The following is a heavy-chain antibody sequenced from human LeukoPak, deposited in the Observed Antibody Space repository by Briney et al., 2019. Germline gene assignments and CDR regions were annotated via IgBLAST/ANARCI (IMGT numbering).Heavy chain of an antibody. CDR3: ARRPGEYGGNDFDY. CDR1: GGSINSRSDY. V-gene: IGHV4-39*01. CDR2: ICYSGST. D-gene: IGHD4/OR15-4a*01. J-gene: IGHJ4*02. Sequence: SETLSLTCTVSGGSINSRSDYWGWIRQPPGKGLEWIGSICYSGSTHYNPSFKSRVTMSIDTSKNQFSLRLSSVTAADTAVYYCARRPGEYGGNDFDYWGQGTLVTVSS.